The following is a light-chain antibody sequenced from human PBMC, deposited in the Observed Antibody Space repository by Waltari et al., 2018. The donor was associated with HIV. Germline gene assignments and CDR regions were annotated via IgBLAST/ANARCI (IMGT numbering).Light chain of an antibody. CDR2: EIS. CDR3: SSYTDDPIVL. J-gene: IGLJ2*01. CDR1: GSDVGGYNY. Sequence: QSALAQPASVSGSPGQSVTISCAGTGSDVGGYNYVSWYQQHPGKAPKLIIYEISYRPSGVSGRFSGSKSGNTAYLTISGLQAEDEANYFCSSYTDDPIVLFGGGTKVTVL. V-gene: IGLV2-14*03.